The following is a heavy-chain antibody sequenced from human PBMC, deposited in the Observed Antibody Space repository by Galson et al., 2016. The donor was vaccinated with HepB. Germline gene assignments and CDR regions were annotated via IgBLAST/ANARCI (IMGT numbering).Heavy chain of an antibody. D-gene: IGHD6-13*01. CDR2: ISSSSNSI. CDR1: GFIFSTYD. V-gene: IGHV3-21*01. J-gene: IGHJ5*02. Sequence: SLRLSCAASGFIFSTYDMNWVRQAPGKGLEWVSSISSSSNSIYYADSVKGRFTISRDNAKDSLFPHMNSLRVEDTAVYYCARSRWGSSSTMFDPWGQGTLVTVSS. CDR3: ARSRWGSSSTMFDP.